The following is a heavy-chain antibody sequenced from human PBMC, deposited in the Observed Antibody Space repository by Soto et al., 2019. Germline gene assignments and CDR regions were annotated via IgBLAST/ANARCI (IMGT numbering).Heavy chain of an antibody. D-gene: IGHD3-22*01. CDR2: IYYSGST. V-gene: IGHV4-39*01. CDR3: ARHNYHSSGPSAY. Sequence: PSETLSLTCTVSGGSISSSSYYWGWIRQPPGKGLEWIGSIYYSGSTYYNPSLESRVTISVDTSKNQFSLKLSSVTAADTAVYYCARHNYHSSGPSAYWGQRTPVTVSS. J-gene: IGHJ4*02. CDR1: GGSISSSSYY.